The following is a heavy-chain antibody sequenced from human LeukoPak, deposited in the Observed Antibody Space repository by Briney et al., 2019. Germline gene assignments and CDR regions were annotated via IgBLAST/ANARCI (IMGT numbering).Heavy chain of an antibody. D-gene: IGHD3-10*01. CDR1: GGSISSYY. CDR2: IYTSGST. Sequence: PSETLSLTCTVSGGSISSYYWSWIRQPAGKGLEWIGRIYTSGSTTYNPSLKSRVTMSVDTSKNHFSLKLNSVTAADTAVYYCARDRYYGSGNNWLDPWGQGTLVTVSS. CDR3: ARDRYYGSGNNWLDP. V-gene: IGHV4-4*07. J-gene: IGHJ5*02.